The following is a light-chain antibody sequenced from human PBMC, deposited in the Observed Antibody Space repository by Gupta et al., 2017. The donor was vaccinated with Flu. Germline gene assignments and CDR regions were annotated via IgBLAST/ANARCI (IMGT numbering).Light chain of an antibody. CDR1: QSISSW. Sequence: DIQMTQSPSTLSASVGDRVTITCRASQSISSWLAWYQQKPGKAPKLLIYKASSLESGVPSRFSGSGSGTEVTLTISSLQPDDFATYDCQQYNSSYSFGQGTKLEIK. CDR2: KAS. CDR3: QQYNSSYS. V-gene: IGKV1-5*03. J-gene: IGKJ2*03.